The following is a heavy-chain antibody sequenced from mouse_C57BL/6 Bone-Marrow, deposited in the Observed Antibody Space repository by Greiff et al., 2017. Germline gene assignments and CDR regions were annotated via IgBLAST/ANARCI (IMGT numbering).Heavy chain of an antibody. V-gene: IGHV1-81*01. Sequence: QVQLQQSGAELARPGASVKLSCKASGYTFTSYGISWVKQRTGQGLEWIGEIYPRSGNTYYNEKFKGKATLTAEKSSSTAYMGLRSLTSEDSAVYFCANKGGLGRYYFDYGGQCTTLTVSS. CDR2: IYPRSGNT. CDR3: ANKGGLGRYYFDY. D-gene: IGHD4-1*01. CDR1: GYTFTSYG. J-gene: IGHJ2*01.